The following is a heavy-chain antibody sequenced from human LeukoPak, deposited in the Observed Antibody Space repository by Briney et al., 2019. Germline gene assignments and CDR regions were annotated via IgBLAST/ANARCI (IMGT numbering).Heavy chain of an antibody. J-gene: IGHJ4*02. CDR2: VSRDGGTT. Sequence: GGSLRLSCAASGFTFSTYGMHWVRQAPGKGLEWVAVVSRDGGTTYYGDSVKGRFTISRDNSKNTLYLQMNSLRAEDAAVYYCATIGDRRSGELYRIDYWGQGTLVTVSS. CDR1: GFTFSTYG. D-gene: IGHD1-26*01. V-gene: IGHV3-30*03. CDR3: ATIGDRRSGELYRIDY.